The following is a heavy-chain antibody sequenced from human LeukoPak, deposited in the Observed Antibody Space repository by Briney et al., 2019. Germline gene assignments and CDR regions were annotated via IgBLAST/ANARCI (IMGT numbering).Heavy chain of an antibody. D-gene: IGHD3-16*02. CDR2: IYYSGST. Sequence: PSETLSLTCTVSGGSISSYYWSWIRQPPGKGLEWVGYIYYSGSTNYNPSLKSRVTISVDTSKNQFSLKLSSVTAGDTAVYYCARVAYDYVWGSYRPGVWFDPWGQGTLVTVSS. V-gene: IGHV4-59*01. CDR3: ARVAYDYVWGSYRPGVWFDP. CDR1: GGSISSYY. J-gene: IGHJ5*02.